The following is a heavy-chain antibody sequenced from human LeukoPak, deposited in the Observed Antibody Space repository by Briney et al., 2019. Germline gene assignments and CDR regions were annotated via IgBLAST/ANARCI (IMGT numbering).Heavy chain of an antibody. V-gene: IGHV5-51*01. CDR3: VRLHYYDSYFILGY. CDR2: IYPGDSDT. Sequence: GESLKISCKGSGYSFTNYWIGWVRQMPGKGLEWMGIIYPGDSDTRYSPSFQGQVTISADKSISTAYLQWSSLKASDIAMYYCVRLHYYDSYFILGYWGQGTLVTVSS. CDR1: GYSFTNYW. D-gene: IGHD3-22*01. J-gene: IGHJ4*02.